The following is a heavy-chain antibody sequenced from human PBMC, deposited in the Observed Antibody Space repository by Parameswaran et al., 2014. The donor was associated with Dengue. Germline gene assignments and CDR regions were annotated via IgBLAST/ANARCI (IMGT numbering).Heavy chain of an antibody. D-gene: IGHD4-23*01. CDR3: ARLNPHLSGGNSYWYFDL. V-gene: IGHV4-59*08. CDR2: IYYSGST. J-gene: IGHJ2*01. Sequence: WIRQPPGKGLEWIGYIYYSGSTNYNPSLKSRVTISVDTSKNQFSLKLSSVTAADTAVYYCARLNPHLSGGNSYWYFDLWGRGTLVTVSS.